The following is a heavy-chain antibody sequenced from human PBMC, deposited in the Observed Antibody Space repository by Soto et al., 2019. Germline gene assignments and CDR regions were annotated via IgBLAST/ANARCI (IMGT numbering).Heavy chain of an antibody. CDR2: INHSGST. V-gene: IGHV4-34*01. D-gene: IGHD6-19*01. CDR3: ASRTSSIAVAGTFFDY. CDR1: GGSFSGYY. Sequence: PSETLSLTCAVYGGSFSGYYWSWIRQPPGKGLEWIEEINHSGSTNYNPSLKSRVTISVDTSKNQFSLKLSSVTAADTAVYYCASRTSSIAVAGTFFDYWGQGTLVTVSS. J-gene: IGHJ4*02.